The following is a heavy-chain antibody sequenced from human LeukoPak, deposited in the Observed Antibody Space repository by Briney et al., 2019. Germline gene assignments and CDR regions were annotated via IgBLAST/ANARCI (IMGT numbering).Heavy chain of an antibody. V-gene: IGHV4-38-2*02. Sequence: SETLSLTCAVSGYSISSGYYWGWIRQPPGKGLEWIGSIYHSGSTYYNPSLKSRVTISVDTSKNQFSLKLSSVTAADTAVYYCARDVGVVVAVTPFDYWGQGTLVTVSS. D-gene: IGHD2-15*01. CDR1: GYSISSGYY. CDR3: ARDVGVVVAVTPFDY. J-gene: IGHJ4*02. CDR2: IYHSGST.